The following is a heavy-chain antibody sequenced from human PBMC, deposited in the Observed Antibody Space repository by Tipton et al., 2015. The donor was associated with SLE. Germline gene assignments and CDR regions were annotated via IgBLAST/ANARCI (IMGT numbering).Heavy chain of an antibody. V-gene: IGHV4-59*01. D-gene: IGHD3-10*01. CDR2: IYYSGST. J-gene: IGHJ3*02. Sequence: TLSLTCTVSGGSISSFYWSWIRQPPGKGLEWIGYIYYSGSTKYNPSLKSRVTISVDTAKNQFSLKLSAVTAADTAVYYWARGGGGAFDIWGQGTMVTVSS. CDR3: ARGGGGAFDI. CDR1: GGSISSFY.